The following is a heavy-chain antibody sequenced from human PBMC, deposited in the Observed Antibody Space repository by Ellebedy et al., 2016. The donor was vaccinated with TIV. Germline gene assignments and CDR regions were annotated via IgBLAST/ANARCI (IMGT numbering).Heavy chain of an antibody. V-gene: IGHV1-46*01. CDR1: GDGYTFTSYH. CDR3: ATDGVRDGYSYGLDV. D-gene: IGHD3-10*01. Sequence: AASVKVSCKASGDGYTFTSYHMHWVRQAPGQGLEWMGVINPSGGSTSYAQKFQGRVTMTRDTSTSTVYMEVSSLRSEDTAVYYCATDGVRDGYSYGLDVWGQGTTVTVSS. CDR2: INPSGGST. J-gene: IGHJ6*02.